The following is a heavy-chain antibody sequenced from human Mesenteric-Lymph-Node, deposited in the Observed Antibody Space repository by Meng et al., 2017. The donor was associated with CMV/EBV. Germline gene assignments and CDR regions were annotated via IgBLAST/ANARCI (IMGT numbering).Heavy chain of an antibody. Sequence: SETLSLTCTVSGGSVSSGSYYWSWIRPPPGKGLEWIGYIYYSGSTNYNPSLKSRVTISVDTSKNQFSLKLSSVTAADTAVYYCARVRLIQYCSSTSCPYYYYGMDVWGQGTTVTVSS. V-gene: IGHV4-61*01. J-gene: IGHJ6*02. D-gene: IGHD2-2*01. CDR3: ARVRLIQYCSSTSCPYYYYGMDV. CDR2: IYYSGST. CDR1: GGSVSSGSYY.